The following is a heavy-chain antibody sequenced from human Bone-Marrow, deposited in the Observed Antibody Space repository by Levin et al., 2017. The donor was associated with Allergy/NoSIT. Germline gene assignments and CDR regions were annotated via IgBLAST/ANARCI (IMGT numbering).Heavy chain of an antibody. CDR3: SRRPHYYYSSGYYGSHAFDI. V-gene: IGHV1-2*02. J-gene: IGHJ3*02. CDR2: ISPNSGGT. Sequence: GESLKISCQASGYSFTGFYLHWIRQAPRQGLEWMGWISPNSGGTKYAQKFQGRVTMSRDTSISTAYMELSRLRSDDTAVYYCSRRPHYYYSSGYYGSHAFDIWGQGTMVTVSS. D-gene: IGHD3-22*01. CDR1: GYSFTGFY.